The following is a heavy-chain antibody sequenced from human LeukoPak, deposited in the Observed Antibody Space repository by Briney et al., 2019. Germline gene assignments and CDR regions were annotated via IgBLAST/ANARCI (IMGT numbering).Heavy chain of an antibody. D-gene: IGHD5/OR15-5a*01. CDR3: AKEGSVCRNGMCRYFDY. J-gene: IGHJ4*02. Sequence: GRSLRLSCAASGFTFEGCAMHWVRQAPGKGLEWVSSINWDSGYIEYADSVRGRFTISRDNAKNSLYLQMNSLKPGDTALYFCAKEGSVCRNGMCRYFDYWGQGTPVTVSS. V-gene: IGHV3-9*01. CDR2: INWDSGYI. CDR1: GFTFEGCA.